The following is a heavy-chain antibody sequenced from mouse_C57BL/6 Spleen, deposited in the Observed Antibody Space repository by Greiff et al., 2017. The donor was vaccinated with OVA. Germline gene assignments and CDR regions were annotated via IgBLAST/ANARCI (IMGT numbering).Heavy chain of an antibody. D-gene: IGHD1-2*01. CDR3: TRRVLTAYYAMDY. Sequence: EVQLVESGGGLVQPGGSMKLSCAASGFTFSDAWMDWVRQSPEKGLEWVAEIRNKANNHATYYAESVKGRFTISRDDSKSSVYLQMNSLRAEDTGIYYCTRRVLTAYYAMDYWGQGTSVTVSS. CDR1: GFTFSDAW. J-gene: IGHJ4*01. V-gene: IGHV6-6*01. CDR2: IRNKANNHAT.